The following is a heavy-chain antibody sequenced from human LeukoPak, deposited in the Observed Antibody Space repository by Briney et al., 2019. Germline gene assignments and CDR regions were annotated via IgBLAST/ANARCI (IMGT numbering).Heavy chain of an antibody. CDR3: GRGRAGRGCSYVIYYYYYMDV. D-gene: IGHD5-18*01. CDR2: INHSGST. CDR1: GGSFSGYY. Sequence: PSETLSLTCAVYGGSFSGYYWSWIRQPPGKRLEWIGEINHSGSTNYNPSLKSRVTISVDTSKNQFSLKLGSVTAADTAVYYCGRGRAGRGCSYVIYYYYYMDVWGKGTTVTVSS. V-gene: IGHV4-34*01. J-gene: IGHJ6*03.